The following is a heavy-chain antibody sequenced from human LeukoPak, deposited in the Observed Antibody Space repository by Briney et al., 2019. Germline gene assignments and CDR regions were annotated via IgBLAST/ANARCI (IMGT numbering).Heavy chain of an antibody. V-gene: IGHV3-23*01. Sequence: GGSLRLSCAASGFTFSSYAMSWVRQAPGKGLEWVSAISGSGGSTYYADSVKGRFTISRDNAKNSLYLQMNSLRAEDTAVYYCARQEALYWYFDLWGRGTLVTVSS. CDR3: ARQEALYWYFDL. CDR2: ISGSGGST. J-gene: IGHJ2*01. CDR1: GFTFSSYA.